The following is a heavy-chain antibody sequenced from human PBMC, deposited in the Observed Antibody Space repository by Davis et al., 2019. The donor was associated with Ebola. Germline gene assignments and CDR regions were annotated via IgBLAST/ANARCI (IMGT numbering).Heavy chain of an antibody. V-gene: IGHV3-11*01. CDR3: AKLNTVTTWPVVGY. CDR2: ITSSGSTI. D-gene: IGHD4-11*01. CDR1: GFTFSDYY. Sequence: GGSLRLSCAASGFTFSDYYMKWIRQAPGKGLEWVSYITSSGSTIYYADSVKGRFTISRDDAKNSLYLQMNSLRAEDTAVYYCAKLNTVTTWPVVGYWGQGTLVTVSS. J-gene: IGHJ4*02.